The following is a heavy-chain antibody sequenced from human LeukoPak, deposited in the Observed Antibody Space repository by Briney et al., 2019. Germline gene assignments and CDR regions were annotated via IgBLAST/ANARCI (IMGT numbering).Heavy chain of an antibody. V-gene: IGHV3-74*01. CDR2: INRDGSSA. CDR3: ARVDSNGWALEY. D-gene: IGHD3-22*01. Sequence: GGSLRLSCAASGFTLSGFWMHWIRQAPGKGLMWLPRINRDGSSADYADSVKGRFTISRDNARSTLDLQMNSLRVEDTAVYYCARVDSNGWALEYWGQGTLVTVSS. J-gene: IGHJ4*02. CDR1: GFTLSGFW.